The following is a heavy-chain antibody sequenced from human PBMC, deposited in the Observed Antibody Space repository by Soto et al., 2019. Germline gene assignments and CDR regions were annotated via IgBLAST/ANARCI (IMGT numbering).Heavy chain of an antibody. D-gene: IGHD4-17*01. CDR3: AKGWDYGDYNAFDI. V-gene: IGHV3-30*18. CDR2: ISYDGSNK. J-gene: IGHJ3*02. CDR1: GFTFSSYG. Sequence: ESGGGVVQPGRSLRLSCAASGFTFSSYGMHWVRQAPGKGLEWVAVISYDGSNKYYADSVKGRFTISRDNSKNTLYLQMNSLRAEDTAVYYCAKGWDYGDYNAFDIWGQGTMVTVSS.